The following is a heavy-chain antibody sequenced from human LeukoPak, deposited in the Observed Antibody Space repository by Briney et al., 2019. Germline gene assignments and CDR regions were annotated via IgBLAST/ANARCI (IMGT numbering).Heavy chain of an antibody. V-gene: IGHV3-11*04. D-gene: IGHD4-23*01. Sequence: PGGSLRLSCAASGFTFSDYYMSWIRQAPGKGLEWVSYISSSGSTIYYADSVKGRFTISRDNAKNSLYLQMNSLRAEDTAVYYCARDKRGTVVTPMDFDYWGQGTLVTVSS. CDR2: ISSSGSTI. CDR1: GFTFSDYY. J-gene: IGHJ4*02. CDR3: ARDKRGTVVTPMDFDY.